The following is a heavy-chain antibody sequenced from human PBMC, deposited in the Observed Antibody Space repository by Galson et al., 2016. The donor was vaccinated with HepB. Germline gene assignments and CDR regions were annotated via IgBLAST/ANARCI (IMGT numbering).Heavy chain of an antibody. CDR3: ARAGQD. D-gene: IGHD2-8*02. Sequence: SLRLSCAASGFTFNTYIMQWVRQAPGKGLEWVAVISPDETRKHDADSVKGRFTVSRDNSKNMLYLQMDSLRPEDTAVYYCARAGQDWGQGTMVVVSS. J-gene: IGHJ4*02. V-gene: IGHV3-30-3*01. CDR1: GFTFNTYI. CDR2: ISPDETRK.